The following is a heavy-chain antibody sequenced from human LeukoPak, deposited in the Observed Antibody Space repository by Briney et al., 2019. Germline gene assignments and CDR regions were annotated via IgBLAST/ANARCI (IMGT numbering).Heavy chain of an antibody. Sequence: PSETLSLTCTVSGGSISSYYWSWIRQPAGKGLEWIGRIYTSGGTNYNPSLKSRVTMSVDTSKNQFSLKLSFVTAADTAVYYCAGHHPRNTVDFWGQGTLVTVSS. CDR1: GGSISSYY. J-gene: IGHJ4*02. V-gene: IGHV4-4*07. CDR3: AGHHPRNTVDF. D-gene: IGHD2-8*02. CDR2: IYTSGGT.